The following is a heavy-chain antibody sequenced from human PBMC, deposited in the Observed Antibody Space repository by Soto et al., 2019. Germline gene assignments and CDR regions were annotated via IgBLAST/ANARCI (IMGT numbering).Heavy chain of an antibody. CDR1: GVTFSSYG. J-gene: IGHJ4*02. CDR3: AKNILTGFGELLDALDY. Sequence: GGTLRLSCVVAGVTFSSYGMNWVRQAPGKGPEWVAVISYYGSIKYYGDCVKGRFTISRDNSKNTLYLQMNSLRPEDTAVYYCAKNILTGFGELLDALDYWGQGTLVTVSS. V-gene: IGHV3-30*18. CDR2: ISYYGSIK. D-gene: IGHD3-10*01.